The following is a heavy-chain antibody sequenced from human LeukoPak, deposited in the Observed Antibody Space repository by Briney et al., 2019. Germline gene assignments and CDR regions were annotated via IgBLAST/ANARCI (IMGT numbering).Heavy chain of an antibody. V-gene: IGHV3-9*03. J-gene: IGHJ3*02. CDR3: AKDKGYGSGSFDAFDI. CDR1: GFIFDNYA. D-gene: IGHD3-10*01. Sequence: PGGSLRLSCAASGFIFDNYAMHWVRQAPGKGLEWVSGISWNSGTIGYADSVKGRFTISRDNAKNSLYPQMNSLRAEDMALYYCAKDKGYGSGSFDAFDIWGQGTMVTVSS. CDR2: ISWNSGTI.